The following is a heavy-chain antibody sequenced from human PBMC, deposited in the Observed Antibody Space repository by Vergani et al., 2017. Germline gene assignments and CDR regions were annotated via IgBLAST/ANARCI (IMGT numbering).Heavy chain of an antibody. V-gene: IGHV3-48*03. CDR1: GFTFSSYE. CDR3: ARDLIDSSGGDY. Sequence: EVQLVESGGGLVQPGGSLRLSCAASGFTFSSYEVNWVRQAPGKGLEWVSYISSSGSTIYYADSVKGRFTISRDNAKNSLYLQMNSLRAEDTAVYYCARDLIDSSGGDYWGQGTLVTVSS. J-gene: IGHJ4*02. CDR2: ISSSGSTI. D-gene: IGHD6-19*01.